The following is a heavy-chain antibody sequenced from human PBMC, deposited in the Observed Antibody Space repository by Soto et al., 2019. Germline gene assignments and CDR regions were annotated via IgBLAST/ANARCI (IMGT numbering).Heavy chain of an antibody. CDR2: ISAYNGNT. D-gene: IGHD3-10*01. J-gene: IGHJ3*02. V-gene: IGHV1-18*01. CDR1: GYTFTSYG. CDR3: TTDPDGFGDPNPHDAFDI. Sequence: AASVKVSCKASGYTFTSYGISWVRQAPGQGLEWMGWISAYNGNTNYAQKLQGRVTMTTDTSTSTAYMELRSLRSDDTAVYYCTTDPDGFGDPNPHDAFDIWGQGTMVTVSS.